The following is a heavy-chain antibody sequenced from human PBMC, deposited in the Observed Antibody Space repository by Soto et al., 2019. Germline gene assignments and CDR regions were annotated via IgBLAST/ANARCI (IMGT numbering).Heavy chain of an antibody. CDR2: IYPGDSDT. CDR1: GYSFTSYW. J-gene: IGHJ5*02. CDR3: EIIMGPYDILTGIDP. Sequence: PGESLKISCKCSGYSFTSYWIGWVRQMPGKGLEWMGIIYPGDSDTRYSPSFQGQVTISADKSISTAYLQWSSLKASDTAMYYCEIIMGPYDILTGIDPWGQGTLVTVSS. V-gene: IGHV5-51*01. D-gene: IGHD3-9*01.